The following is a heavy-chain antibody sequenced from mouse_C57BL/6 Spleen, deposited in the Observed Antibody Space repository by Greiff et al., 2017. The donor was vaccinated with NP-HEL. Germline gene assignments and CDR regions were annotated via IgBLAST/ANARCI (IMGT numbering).Heavy chain of an antibody. D-gene: IGHD1-1*01. V-gene: IGHV5-6*01. J-gene: IGHJ1*03. CDR2: ISSGGSYT. Sequence: DVQLVESGGDLVKPGGSLKLSCAASGFTFSSYGMSWVRQTPDKRLEWVATISSGGSYTYYPDSVKGRSTISRDNAKNTLYLQMSSLKSEDTAMYYCARDGSSHWYFDVWGTGTTVTVSS. CDR1: GFTFSSYG. CDR3: ARDGSSHWYFDV.